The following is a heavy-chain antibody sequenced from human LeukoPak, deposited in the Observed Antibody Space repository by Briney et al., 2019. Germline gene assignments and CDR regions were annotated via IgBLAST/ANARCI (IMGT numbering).Heavy chain of an antibody. J-gene: IGHJ4*02. CDR3: ARHFDVCSGGSCLLYFDY. V-gene: IGHV4-59*08. D-gene: IGHD2-15*01. CDR1: GGSISSYY. CDR2: IYYSGST. Sequence: SEALSLTCTVSGGSISSYYWSWIRQPPGKGLEWIGYIYYSGSTNYNPSLKSRVTISVDTSKNQFSLKLSSVTAADTAVYYCARHFDVCSGGSCLLYFDYWGQGTLVTVSS.